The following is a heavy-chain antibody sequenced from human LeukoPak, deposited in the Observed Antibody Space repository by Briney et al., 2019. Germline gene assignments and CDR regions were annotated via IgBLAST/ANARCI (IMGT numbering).Heavy chain of an antibody. CDR2: IYYSGNT. V-gene: IGHV4-39*07. D-gene: IGHD3-10*01. CDR1: GGSISSSSYY. J-gene: IGHJ5*02. Sequence: SETLSLTCTVSGGSISSSSYYWGWIRQPPGKGLEWIGSIYYSGNTYYNPSLKSRVTISVDTSKNQFSLKLSSVTAADTAVYYCARDTPKPVSHDTGSWFDPWGQGTLVTVSS. CDR3: ARDTPKPVSHDTGSWFDP.